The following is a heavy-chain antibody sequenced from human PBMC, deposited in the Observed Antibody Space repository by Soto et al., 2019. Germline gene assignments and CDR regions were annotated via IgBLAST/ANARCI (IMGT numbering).Heavy chain of an antibody. CDR2: IDSGGNT. V-gene: IGHV3-66*01. CDR3: AREGGFYGSGSRGYYYYFAMDV. J-gene: IGHJ6*02. Sequence: PGGSLRLSCAASGFTVSSNYMSWVRQAPGKGLEWVSVIDSGGNTYYADSVKGRFTISRDNSKNTLYLQMNSLRAEDTAVYYCAREGGFYGSGSRGYYYYFAMDVWGQGTTVTVSS. D-gene: IGHD3-10*01. CDR1: GFTVSSNY.